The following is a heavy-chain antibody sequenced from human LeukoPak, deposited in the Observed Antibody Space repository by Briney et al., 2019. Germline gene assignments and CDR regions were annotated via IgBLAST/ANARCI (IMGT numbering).Heavy chain of an antibody. D-gene: IGHD5-12*01. CDR3: AKDAYSGYDGLVDY. Sequence: ASVKVSCKASGGTFSSYAISWVRQAPGQGLEWRGGVIPIFGTANYAQKFQGRVTITADESTSTAYMELSSLRSEDTAVYYCAKDAYSGYDGLVDYWGQGTLVTVSS. V-gene: IGHV1-69*01. CDR1: GGTFSSYA. CDR2: VIPIFGTA. J-gene: IGHJ4*02.